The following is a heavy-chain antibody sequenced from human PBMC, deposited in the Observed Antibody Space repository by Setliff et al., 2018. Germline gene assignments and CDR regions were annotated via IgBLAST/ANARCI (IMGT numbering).Heavy chain of an antibody. Sequence: TLSLTCSVSGGSISSGSYYWTWIRQPAGKGLEWIGHIYTSGTTKYNPSLKSRVTISVDASKNQFFLKLTSVTAADTAVYYCAREGFYCTNGVCYRPFDYWGQGTLVTVSS. J-gene: IGHJ4*02. CDR2: IYTSGTT. D-gene: IGHD2-8*01. CDR3: AREGFYCTNGVCYRPFDY. V-gene: IGHV4-61*09. CDR1: GGSISSGSYY.